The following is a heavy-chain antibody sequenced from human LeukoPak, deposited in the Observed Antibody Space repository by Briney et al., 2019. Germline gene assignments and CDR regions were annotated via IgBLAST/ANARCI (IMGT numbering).Heavy chain of an antibody. J-gene: IGHJ4*02. CDR1: GFPLRTRGMC. D-gene: IGHD3-22*01. CDR2: IDWDDDK. CDR3: ARIHCSTYYYDSSGYLAFDY. Sequence: SGPTLVKPTQTLTLTCNFSGFPLRTRGMCVSWIRQPPGKALEWLSRIDWDDDKYYSTSLKTRLTISKDPSKNQVVLTMTNMDPVDTATYYCARIHCSTYYYDSSGYLAFDYWGQGTLVTVSS. V-gene: IGHV2-70*11.